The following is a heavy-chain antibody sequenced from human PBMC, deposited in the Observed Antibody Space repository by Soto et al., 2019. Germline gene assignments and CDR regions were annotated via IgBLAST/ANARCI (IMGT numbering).Heavy chain of an antibody. V-gene: IGHV5-51*01. CDR3: ARGGVSTRTFDY. D-gene: IGHD3-3*01. J-gene: IGHJ4*02. CDR2: XXPXDXDX. CDR1: GYNFAGYW. Sequence: PGESLKISCKGCGYNFAGYWIAWGRQMPGKGLXLMXXXXPXDXDXXXXXXFQGQVTISADKSISSAYLQWSSLRASDTAMYYCARGGVSTRTFDYWGQGTPVTSPQ.